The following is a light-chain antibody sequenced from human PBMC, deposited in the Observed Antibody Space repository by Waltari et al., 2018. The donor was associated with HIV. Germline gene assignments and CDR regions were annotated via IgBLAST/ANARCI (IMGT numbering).Light chain of an antibody. V-gene: IGKV1-12*01. CDR2: AAS. Sequence: DIQMTQSPSSVSASVGDRVTITCRASQGIRTWLAWDQQKPGKAPRVLIYAASTLQSGVPARFSGSGSGTDFTLTISGLQPEDFATYYCQQGDTLPITFGQGTRLEMK. CDR1: QGIRTW. CDR3: QQGDTLPIT. J-gene: IGKJ5*01.